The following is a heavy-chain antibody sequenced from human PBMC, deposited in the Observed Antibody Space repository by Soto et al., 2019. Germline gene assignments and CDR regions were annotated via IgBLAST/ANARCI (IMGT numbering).Heavy chain of an antibody. D-gene: IGHD3-3*01. Sequence: PSETLSLTCTVSGGSISSYYWIWIRQPPGKGLEWIGYIYYSGSTNYNPSLKSRVTISVDTSKNQFSLKLSSVTAADTAVYYCARGYFWAAHYMDVWGKGTTVTVSS. J-gene: IGHJ6*03. V-gene: IGHV4-59*01. CDR1: GGSISSYY. CDR2: IYYSGST. CDR3: ARGYFWAAHYMDV.